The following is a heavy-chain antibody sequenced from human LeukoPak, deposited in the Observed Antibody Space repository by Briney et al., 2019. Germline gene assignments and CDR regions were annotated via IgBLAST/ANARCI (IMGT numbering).Heavy chain of an antibody. V-gene: IGHV4-30-2*01. CDR1: GGSISSGGYS. D-gene: IGHD2-2*01. J-gene: IGHJ3*02. CDR2: INHSGST. CDR3: AQTGCSSTSCYDDRIDI. Sequence: SQTLSLTCAVSGGSISSGGYSWSWIRQPPGKGLEWIGYINHSGSTNYNPSLKSRVTISVDTSKNQFSLKLSSVTAADTAVYYCAQTGCSSTSCYDDRIDIWGQGTMVTVSS.